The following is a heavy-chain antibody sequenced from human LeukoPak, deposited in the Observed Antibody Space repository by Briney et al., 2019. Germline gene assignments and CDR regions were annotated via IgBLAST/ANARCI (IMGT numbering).Heavy chain of an antibody. V-gene: IGHV3-23*01. Sequence: PGGSLRLSRAASGFTFSSYAMSWVRQAPGKGLEWVSGISGSGGTTYSADSVKGRFTISRDNSKNTLYLQMNSLRAEDTAVYYCAKGSCSSFTCYARFNPWGQGTPVTVSS. CDR3: AKGSCSSFTCYARFNP. J-gene: IGHJ5*02. D-gene: IGHD2-2*01. CDR1: GFTFSSYA. CDR2: ISGSGGTT.